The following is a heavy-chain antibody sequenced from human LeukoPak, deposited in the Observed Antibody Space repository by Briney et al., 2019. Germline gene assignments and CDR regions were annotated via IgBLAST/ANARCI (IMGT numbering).Heavy chain of an antibody. Sequence: ASVKVSCKASGYTFASYDINWVRQAPGQGLEWMGWMNPNSGNTGYAQKFHGRVTMTRNTSISTAYIELSSLRSEDTAVYYCARGLRSAPYYYYYYGMDVWGQGTTVTVSS. CDR1: GYTFASYD. D-gene: IGHD1-26*01. V-gene: IGHV1-8*01. J-gene: IGHJ6*02. CDR3: ARGLRSAPYYYYYYGMDV. CDR2: MNPNSGNT.